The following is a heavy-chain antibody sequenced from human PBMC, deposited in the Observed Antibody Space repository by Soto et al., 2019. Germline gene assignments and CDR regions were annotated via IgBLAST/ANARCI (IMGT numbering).Heavy chain of an antibody. D-gene: IGHD6-6*01. V-gene: IGHV4-61*08. CDR1: GGSMSSEGYY. Sequence: SETLSLTCTVSGGSMSSEGYYWSWIRQPPGKGLEWIGYISYSGSTNYNPSLKGRVTISVDTSKNQFSLKLSSVTAADTAVYYCARALARTLDHWGQGTLVTVSS. CDR2: ISYSGST. J-gene: IGHJ4*02. CDR3: ARALARTLDH.